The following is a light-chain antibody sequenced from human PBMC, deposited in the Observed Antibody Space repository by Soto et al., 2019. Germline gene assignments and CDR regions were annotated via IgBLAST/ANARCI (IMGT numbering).Light chain of an antibody. CDR3: SSYTRSSTVV. CDR1: SSDVGGYNY. J-gene: IGLJ2*01. V-gene: IGLV2-14*01. Sequence: QSVLTQPASVSGSPGQSITISCTGTSSDVGGYNYVSWYQQHPGKAPKLMIYDVSNRPSGVSNRFSGSKSGNTASLTFFGLQAEDEADYYCSSYTRSSTVVFGGGTKVTVL. CDR2: DVS.